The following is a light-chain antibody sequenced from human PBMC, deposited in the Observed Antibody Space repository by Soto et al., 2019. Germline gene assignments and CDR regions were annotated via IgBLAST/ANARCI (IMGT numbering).Light chain of an antibody. Sequence: SYELTQPPSVSVSPGQTASFTCSGDKLGNKYIYWYQQKPGQSPVVVIYQDTKRPSGIPERFSGSNSGNTATLTISGTQAMDEADFYCQAWDTNTVVFGGGTKLTVL. CDR3: QAWDTNTVV. J-gene: IGLJ2*01. CDR2: QDT. V-gene: IGLV3-1*01. CDR1: KLGNKY.